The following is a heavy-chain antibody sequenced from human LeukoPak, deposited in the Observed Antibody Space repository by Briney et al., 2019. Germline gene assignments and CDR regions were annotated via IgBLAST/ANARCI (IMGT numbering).Heavy chain of an antibody. J-gene: IGHJ4*02. Sequence: VASVKVSCKASGYTFIAYYMHWVRQAPGQGLEWMGWINPNSGGTNYAQKFQGRVTMTRDTSISTAYMDLSRLRSDDTAVYYCARGYSGYVNFDYWGQGTLVTVSS. CDR1: GYTFIAYY. D-gene: IGHD5-12*01. V-gene: IGHV1-2*02. CDR3: ARGYSGYVNFDY. CDR2: INPNSGGT.